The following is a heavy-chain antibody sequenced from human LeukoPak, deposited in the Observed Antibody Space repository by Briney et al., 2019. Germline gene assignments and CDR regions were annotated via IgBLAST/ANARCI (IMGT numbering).Heavy chain of an antibody. CDR1: GYTFTGYY. Sequence: ASVKVSCKASGYTFTGYYMHWVRQAPGRGLEWMGRINPNSGGTNYAQKFQGRVTMTRDTSISTAYMELSRLRSDDTAVYYCAREFLAATGTWINWFDPWGQGTLVTVSS. D-gene: IGHD6-13*01. V-gene: IGHV1-2*06. J-gene: IGHJ5*02. CDR2: INPNSGGT. CDR3: AREFLAATGTWINWFDP.